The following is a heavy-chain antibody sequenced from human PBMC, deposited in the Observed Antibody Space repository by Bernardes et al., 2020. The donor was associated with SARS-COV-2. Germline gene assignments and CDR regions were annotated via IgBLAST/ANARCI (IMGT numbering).Heavy chain of an antibody. J-gene: IGHJ6*02. Sequence: GGSLRLSRAASGFTFSSYWMNWVRQAPGKGLEWVANIKQDGSEKYYVDSVKGRFTISRDNAKNSLYLQMNSLRAEDTAVYYCARRALLPYYYYGIDVWGQGAKLSVSS. V-gene: IGHV3-7*03. CDR1: GFTFSSYW. CDR2: IKQDGSEK. CDR3: ARRALLPYYYYGIDV.